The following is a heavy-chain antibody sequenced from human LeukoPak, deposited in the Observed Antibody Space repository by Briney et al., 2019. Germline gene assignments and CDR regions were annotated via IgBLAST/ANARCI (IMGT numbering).Heavy chain of an antibody. J-gene: IGHJ5*02. CDR2: IRSKANSYAT. CDR1: GFTFSGSA. D-gene: IGHD3-9*01. CDR3: TRDILTGYPSTWFDP. V-gene: IGHV3-73*01. Sequence: PGGSLRLSCAASGFTFSGSAMHWVRQASGQGLEWVGRIRSKANSYATAYAASVKGRFTISRDDSKNTAYLQMNSLKTEDTAVYYCTRDILTGYPSTWFDPWGQGTLVTVSS.